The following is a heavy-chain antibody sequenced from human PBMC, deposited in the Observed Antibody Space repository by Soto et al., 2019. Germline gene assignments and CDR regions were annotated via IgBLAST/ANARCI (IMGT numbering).Heavy chain of an antibody. Sequence: QAQVVQSGAEVRKPGSSVKLSCKASEGTFNSYAIAWVRQAPGQGLEWMGGIIPDNTTLNYAQKFQDRVTIPADDSTTTDDTELRSRRSDDTAGYFCASGASRWYPYFVDSWAQGTLVTVSS. CDR2: IIPDNTTL. CDR3: ASGASRWYPYFVDS. D-gene: IGHD6-13*01. V-gene: IGHV1-69*01. CDR1: EGTFNSYA. J-gene: IGHJ4*02.